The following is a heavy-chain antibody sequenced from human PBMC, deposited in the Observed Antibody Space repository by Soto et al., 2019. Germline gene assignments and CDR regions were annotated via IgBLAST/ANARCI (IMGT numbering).Heavy chain of an antibody. CDR2: INPNSGGT. J-gene: IGHJ4*02. V-gene: IGHV1-2*02. Sequence: ASVKVSCKASGGTFSSYAISWVRQAPGQGLEWMGWINPNSGGTNYAQKFQGRVTMTRDTSISTAYMELSRLRSDDTAVYYCARAPPPYYYDSSGLFDYWGQGTLVTVSS. CDR3: ARAPPPYYYDSSGLFDY. CDR1: GGTFSSYA. D-gene: IGHD3-22*01.